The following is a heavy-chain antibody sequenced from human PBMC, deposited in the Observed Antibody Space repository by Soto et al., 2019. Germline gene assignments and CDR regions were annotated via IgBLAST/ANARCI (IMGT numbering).Heavy chain of an antibody. CDR3: ARNNSYAIDY. J-gene: IGHJ4*02. CDR1: GTSISSYY. V-gene: IGHV4-59*01. Sequence: SETLSLTCTVSGTSISSYYWSWIRQPPGKGLEWIANIHYSGTTNYNPSLASRVTLSVDTSKNQFSLKMTSVTAADRAMYFCARNNSYAIDYWGRGTLVTASS. CDR2: IHYSGTT. D-gene: IGHD2-8*01.